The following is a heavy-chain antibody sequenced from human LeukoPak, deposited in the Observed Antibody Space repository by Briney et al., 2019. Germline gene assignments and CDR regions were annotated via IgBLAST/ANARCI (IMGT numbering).Heavy chain of an antibody. CDR3: AHSYCDVLTGSYFYFMDV. D-gene: IGHD3-9*01. Sequence: SGPTLVNPTQTLTLTCTFSGFSLTTNGVDVGWVRQPPGKAMEWLGLIYWDDDKRYSPSLMSRLTITKDTSKNQVVLTMTSMDPVDTATCYCAHSYCDVLTGSYFYFMDVWGKGTTVIVSS. J-gene: IGHJ6*03. CDR2: IYWDDDK. V-gene: IGHV2-5*02. CDR1: GFSLTTNGVD.